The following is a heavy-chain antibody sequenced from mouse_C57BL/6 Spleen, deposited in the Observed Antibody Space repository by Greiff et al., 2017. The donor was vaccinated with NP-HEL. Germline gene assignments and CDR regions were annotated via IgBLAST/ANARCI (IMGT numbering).Heavy chain of an antibody. J-gene: IGHJ4*01. V-gene: IGHV1-64*01. Sequence: VQLQQPGAELVKPGASVKLSCKASGYTFTSYWMHWVKQRPGQGLEWIGMIYPNSGSTNYNEKFKSKATLTVDKSSSTAYMQLSSLTSEDSAVYYCARLSLYAMDYWGQGTSVTVSS. CDR3: ARLSLYAMDY. CDR1: GYTFTSYW. D-gene: IGHD6-2*01. CDR2: IYPNSGST.